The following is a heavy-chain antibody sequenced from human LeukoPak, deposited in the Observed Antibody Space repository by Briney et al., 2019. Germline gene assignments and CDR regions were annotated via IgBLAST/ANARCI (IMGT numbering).Heavy chain of an antibody. J-gene: IGHJ4*02. CDR1: GFTVSSNC. CDR2: IYSGGST. D-gene: IGHD6-6*01. V-gene: IGHV3-66*01. CDR3: ARDRAALATSFDY. Sequence: PGGSLRLSCAASGFTVSSNCMSWVRQAPGKGLEWVSVIYSGGSTYYADSVKGRFTISRDNSKNTLYLQLNSLRAEDTAVYYCARDRAALATSFDYWGQGTVVTVSS.